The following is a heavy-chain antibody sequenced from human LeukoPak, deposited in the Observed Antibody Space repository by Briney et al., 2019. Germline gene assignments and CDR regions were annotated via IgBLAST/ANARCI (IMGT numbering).Heavy chain of an antibody. CDR1: AGSISSSSYY. J-gene: IGHJ5*02. CDR2: IYTSRST. Sequence: PSETMSLTSTVSAGSISSSSYYWSWIRQPAGKGLEWIGRIYTSRSTNYNPSLKSRVPMSVDTYKDQFSMTMSSVSAADTAVYYCAGPGIAVAGTGGPNWWFDAWGQGTLVTVSS. V-gene: IGHV4-61*02. CDR3: AGPGIAVAGTGGPNWWFDA. D-gene: IGHD6-19*01.